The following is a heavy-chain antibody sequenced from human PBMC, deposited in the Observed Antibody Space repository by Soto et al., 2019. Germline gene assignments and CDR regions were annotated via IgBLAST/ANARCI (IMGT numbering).Heavy chain of an antibody. V-gene: IGHV1-2*02. Sequence: XSVKVSCKASGYTFIGYYMHWVRQAPGQGLEWMGWMNPNSGGTNYAQKFRDRVMMTRDTSISIAYMELSSLRSDDTAVYYCARDRVDYSSFHYGVDIWGQGNTVTVSS. CDR1: GYTFIGYY. J-gene: IGHJ6*02. CDR2: MNPNSGGT. CDR3: ARDRVDYSSFHYGVDI. D-gene: IGHD6-19*01.